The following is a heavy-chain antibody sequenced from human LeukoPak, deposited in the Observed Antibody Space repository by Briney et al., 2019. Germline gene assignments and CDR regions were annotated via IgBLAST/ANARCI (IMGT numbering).Heavy chain of an antibody. CDR2: ISGSGGST. Sequence: PGGSLRLSCAASGFTFSSYAMSWVRQAPGKGLEWASAISGSGGSTYYADSVKGRFTISRDNSKNTLYLQMNSLRAEDTAVYYCIVVVVAATLDYWGQGTLVTVSS. V-gene: IGHV3-23*01. D-gene: IGHD2-15*01. CDR3: IVVVVAATLDY. CDR1: GFTFSSYA. J-gene: IGHJ4*02.